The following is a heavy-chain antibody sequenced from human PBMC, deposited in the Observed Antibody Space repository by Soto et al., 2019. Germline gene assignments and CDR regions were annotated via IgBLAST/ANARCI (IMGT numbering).Heavy chain of an antibody. Sequence: PVESLKISCQGAGYSFTSYWSGWVRPLPGKGLEWMGIIYPGDSDTRYSPSFQGQVTISADKSISTAYLQWSSLKASDTAMYYCARLDIAVARDAFDIWGQGTMVTVSS. D-gene: IGHD6-19*01. CDR1: GYSFTSYW. CDR3: ARLDIAVARDAFDI. J-gene: IGHJ3*02. CDR2: IYPGDSDT. V-gene: IGHV5-51*01.